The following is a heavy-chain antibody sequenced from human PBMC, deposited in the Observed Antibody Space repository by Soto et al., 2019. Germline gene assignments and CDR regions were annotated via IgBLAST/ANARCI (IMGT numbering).Heavy chain of an antibody. CDR1: GGSFTSNNW. CDR2: IYRTGST. D-gene: IGHD1-7*01. J-gene: IGHJ4*02. CDR3: ASRDPGTSVDY. V-gene: IGHV4-4*02. Sequence: SETLSLTCAVSGGSFTSNNWWTWFRQPPGQGLEWIGEIYRTGSTNYNPSLKSRVTISLDKSEKQFSLKVTSLTAADTAVYYCASRDPGTSVDYWGQGTLVTVSS.